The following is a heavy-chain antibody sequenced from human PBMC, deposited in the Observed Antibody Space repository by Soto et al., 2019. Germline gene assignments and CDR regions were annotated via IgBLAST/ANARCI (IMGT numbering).Heavy chain of an antibody. CDR2: ISSSGSST. Sequence: EVQLLESGGGLVQPGGSLRLSCAASGFTFSSHARTWVRQAPGKGLEWVSSISSSGSSTYYADSVKGRFTISRDNYKNTLDLQRNTLRSEDTVVYYCAKDPSDGYYFDYWGKGTRVTISS. V-gene: IGHV3-23*01. J-gene: IGHJ4*02. CDR3: AKDPSDGYYFDY. D-gene: IGHD2-21*01. CDR1: GFTFSSHA.